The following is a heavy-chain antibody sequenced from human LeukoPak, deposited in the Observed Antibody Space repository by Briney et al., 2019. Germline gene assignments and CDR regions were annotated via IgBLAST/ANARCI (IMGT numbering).Heavy chain of an antibody. V-gene: IGHV3-33*01. J-gene: IGHJ6*04. D-gene: IGHD2-2*01. Sequence: GGSLRLSCAASGFTFSSYGMHWVRQAPGKGLEWVAVIWYDGSNKYYADFVKGRFTISRDNSKNTLYLQMNSLRAEDTAVYYCAGHPRYCSSTSCLYGMDVWGKGTTVTVSS. CDR3: AGHPRYCSSTSCLYGMDV. CDR2: IWYDGSNK. CDR1: GFTFSSYG.